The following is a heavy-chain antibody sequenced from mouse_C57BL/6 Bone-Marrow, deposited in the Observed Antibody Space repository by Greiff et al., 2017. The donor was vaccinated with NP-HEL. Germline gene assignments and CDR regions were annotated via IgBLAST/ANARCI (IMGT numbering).Heavy chain of an antibody. Sequence: VRLKESGPVLVKPGPSVKISCKASGFTFTDYYMHWVKQSHGKSLEWIGLVYPYNGGTSYNQKFKGKATLTVDTSSSTAYMELNSLTSEDSAVYYCAGAIRGVYAMDYWGQGTSVTVSS. CDR2: VYPYNGGT. J-gene: IGHJ4*01. CDR1: GFTFTDYY. V-gene: IGHV1-36*01. CDR3: AGAIRGVYAMDY.